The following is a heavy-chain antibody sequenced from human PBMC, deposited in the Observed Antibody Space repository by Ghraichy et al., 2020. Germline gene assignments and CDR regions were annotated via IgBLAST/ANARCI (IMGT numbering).Heavy chain of an antibody. CDR3: ARGPYGSGSYRARPLDY. CDR1: GGSISSYY. D-gene: IGHD3-10*01. V-gene: IGHV4-59*01. CDR2: IFYSGST. J-gene: IGHJ4*02. Sequence: SETLSLTCTVSGGSISSYYWSWIRQPPGKGLEWIGYIFYSGSTNYNPSLKSRVTISADTSKNQFSLKLSSVTSADTAVYYCARGPYGSGSYRARPLDYWGQGTPVTVSS.